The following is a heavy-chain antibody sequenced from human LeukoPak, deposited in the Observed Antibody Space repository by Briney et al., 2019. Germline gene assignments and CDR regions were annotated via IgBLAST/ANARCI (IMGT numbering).Heavy chain of an antibody. D-gene: IGHD3-3*01. CDR2: ISGSGDRT. Sequence: PGGSLRLSCAASGFMFSSYAMSWVRQAPGKGLEWVSDISGSGDRTNQADSVKGRFTISRDNSKNTLYLQMNSLRAEDTAVYYCAKGGSGYYYNNGMDVWGHGTTVTVSS. CDR1: GFMFSSYA. V-gene: IGHV3-23*01. J-gene: IGHJ6*02. CDR3: AKGGSGYYYNNGMDV.